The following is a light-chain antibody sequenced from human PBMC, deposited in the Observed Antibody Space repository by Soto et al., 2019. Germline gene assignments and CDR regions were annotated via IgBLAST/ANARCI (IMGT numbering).Light chain of an antibody. CDR1: SSNIGNNY. CDR2: GNS. Sequence: QSVLTQPPSVSAAPGQKVTISCSGSSSNIGNNYVSWYQQLPGTAPKLLIYGNSNRPSGVPDRFSGSKSGTSASLAITGLQAEDEADYYCQSYDSSLSGHVFGTGTKLTVL. CDR3: QSYDSSLSGHV. J-gene: IGLJ1*01. V-gene: IGLV1-40*01.